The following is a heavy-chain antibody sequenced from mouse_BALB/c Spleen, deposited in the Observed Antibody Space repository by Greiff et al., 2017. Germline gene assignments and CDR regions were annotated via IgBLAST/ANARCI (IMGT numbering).Heavy chain of an antibody. CDR2: ISYSGST. V-gene: IGHV3-2*02. Sequence: EVQLVESGPGLVKPSQSLSLTCTVTGYSITSDYAWNWIRQFPGNQLEWMGYISYSGSTSYTPSLKSRISITRDTSKNQFFLQLNSVTTEDTATYCCAGDAMDYWGQGTSVTVSS. J-gene: IGHJ4*01. CDR3: AGDAMDY. CDR1: GYSITSDYA.